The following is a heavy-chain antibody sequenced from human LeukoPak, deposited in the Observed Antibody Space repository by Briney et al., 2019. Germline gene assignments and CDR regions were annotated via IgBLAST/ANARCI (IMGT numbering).Heavy chain of an antibody. CDR3: ARVAGTLDY. Sequence: SETLSLTCAVYGGSFSGYYWSWIRQPPGKGLEWIGYIYYSGSTNYNPSLKSRVTISVDTSKNQFSLKLSSVTAADTAVYYCARVAGTLDYWGQGTLVTVSS. CDR1: GGSFSGYY. V-gene: IGHV4-59*01. CDR2: IYYSGST. D-gene: IGHD1-14*01. J-gene: IGHJ4*02.